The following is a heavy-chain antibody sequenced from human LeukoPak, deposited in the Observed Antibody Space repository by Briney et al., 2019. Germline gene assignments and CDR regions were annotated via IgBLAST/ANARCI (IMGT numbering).Heavy chain of an antibody. CDR2: IRYDGSNK. CDR1: GFTFSSYG. J-gene: IGHJ4*02. D-gene: IGHD3-22*01. CDR3: EKDIDTNYDSSGYWVY. Sequence: GGSLRLSCAASGFTFSSYGMHWVREAPGKGLEWVAFIRYDGSNKYYADSVKGRFTISRENYKNTLYLQMNSLKAEDTAVYYCEKDIDTNYDSSGYWVYWGQGTLVTVSS. V-gene: IGHV3-30*02.